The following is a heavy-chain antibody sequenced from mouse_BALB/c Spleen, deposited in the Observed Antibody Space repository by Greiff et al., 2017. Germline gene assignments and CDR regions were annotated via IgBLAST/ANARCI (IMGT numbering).Heavy chain of an antibody. CDR2: IWSGGST. V-gene: IGHV2-2*02. CDR3: ARRGDYAMDD. CDR1: GFSLTSFG. J-gene: IGHJ4*01. Sequence: QVQLQQSGPGLVQPSQSLSITCTVSGFSLTSFGVHWVRQSPGKGLEWLGVIWSGGSTDYYAAFISRLSISKDNSKSQVFFKMNSLQANDTAMYYCARRGDYAMDDWGQGTSVTVSS.